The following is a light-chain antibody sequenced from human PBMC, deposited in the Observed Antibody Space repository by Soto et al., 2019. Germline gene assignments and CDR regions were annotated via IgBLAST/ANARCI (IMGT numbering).Light chain of an antibody. CDR1: QSVDTTF. V-gene: IGKV3-20*01. CDR2: GAS. J-gene: IGKJ1*01. Sequence: EIVLTQSPGSLSLSPGQRATLSCRASQSVDTTFFAWYQKKPGQAPRLLIYGASKRATGIPDRCSGSGSGTDVTLIISRLEHEDFAVYYCQQYMSSVTFGQGTKVEIK. CDR3: QQYMSSVT.